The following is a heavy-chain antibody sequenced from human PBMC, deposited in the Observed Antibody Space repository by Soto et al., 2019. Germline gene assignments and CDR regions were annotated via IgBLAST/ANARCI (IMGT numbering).Heavy chain of an antibody. J-gene: IGHJ3*02. CDR1: GGSISSSGLY. V-gene: IGHV4-39*01. CDR3: ARYRDCSGGSCWLNAFDI. D-gene: IGHD2-15*01. Sequence: PSETLSLTCTLSGGSISSSGLYLGWIRQPPGEGLEWIATIYYSGSTYYNPSLKSRVTISVDTSKNQFSLKLSSVTAADTAVYYCARYRDCSGGSCWLNAFDIWGQGTMVTVSS. CDR2: IYYSGST.